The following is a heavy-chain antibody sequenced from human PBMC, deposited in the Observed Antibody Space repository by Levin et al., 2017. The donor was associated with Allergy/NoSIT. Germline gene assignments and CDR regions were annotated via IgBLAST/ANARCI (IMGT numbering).Heavy chain of an antibody. CDR3: AREVTGPYGMDV. CDR1: GFTVSSNY. Sequence: GGSLRLSCAASGFTVSSNYMSWVRQAPGKGLEWVSVIYSGGSTYYADSVKGRFTISRDNSKNTLYLQMNSLRAEDTAVYYCAREVTGPYGMDVWGQGTTVTVSS. D-gene: IGHD3-10*01. CDR2: IYSGGST. V-gene: IGHV3-53*01. J-gene: IGHJ6*02.